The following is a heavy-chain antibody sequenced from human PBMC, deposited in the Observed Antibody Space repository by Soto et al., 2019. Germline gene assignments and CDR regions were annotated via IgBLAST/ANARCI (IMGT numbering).Heavy chain of an antibody. CDR2: ISYDGSNK. J-gene: IGHJ5*02. CDR1: GFTFSSYA. Sequence: PGGSLRLSCAASGFTFSSYAMHWVRRAPGKGLEWVAVISYDGSNKYYADSVKGRFTISRDNSKNTLYLQMNSLRAGDTAVYYCARDTHYYDSSGYYHNWFDPWGQGTLVTVSS. CDR3: ARDTHYYDSSGYYHNWFDP. V-gene: IGHV3-30-3*01. D-gene: IGHD3-22*01.